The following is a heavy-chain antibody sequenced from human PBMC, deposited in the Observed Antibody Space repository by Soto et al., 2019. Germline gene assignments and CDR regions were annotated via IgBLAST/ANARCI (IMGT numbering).Heavy chain of an antibody. D-gene: IGHD2-21*02. CDR2: INHSGGT. V-gene: IGHV4-34*01. CDR3: ARDLWGYYGTDCYPLDV. CDR1: DGSFSGYY. J-gene: IGHJ6*02. Sequence: PSGTLSLTCAVYDGSFSGYYWTWIRHPPGTGLEWIGEINHSGGTNYNPSLKSRVTISVDTSKNQFSLKLTSVTAADTAVYYCARDLWGYYGTDCYPLDVWAQRAAVTVS.